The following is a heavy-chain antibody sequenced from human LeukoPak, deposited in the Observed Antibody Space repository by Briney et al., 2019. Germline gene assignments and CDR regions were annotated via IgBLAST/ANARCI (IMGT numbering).Heavy chain of an antibody. V-gene: IGHV3-23*01. CDR3: AKAGVAYYDILTGYIDY. Sequence: GGSLRLSCAASGFTFSSYAMSWVRQAPGKGLEWVSDISGSGGSTYYADSVKGRFTISRDNSKNTLYLQKNSLRAEDTAVDYCAKAGVAYYDILTGYIDYWGQGTLVTVSS. CDR1: GFTFSSYA. CDR2: ISGSGGST. J-gene: IGHJ4*02. D-gene: IGHD3-9*01.